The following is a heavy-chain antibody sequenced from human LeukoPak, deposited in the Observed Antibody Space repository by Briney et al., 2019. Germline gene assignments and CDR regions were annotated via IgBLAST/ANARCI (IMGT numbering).Heavy chain of an antibody. Sequence: PSETVSLTCTVSGGSISGYYWSWIRQPAGKGLEWIGRVYTSGSTHYNPSLKSRVTMSVDTSKNQFSLKLSSVTAADTAVYYCARLITGTTTAFDIWGQGTVVTVSS. CDR1: GGSISGYY. V-gene: IGHV4-4*07. J-gene: IGHJ3*02. CDR3: ARLITGTTTAFDI. CDR2: VYTSGST. D-gene: IGHD1-7*01.